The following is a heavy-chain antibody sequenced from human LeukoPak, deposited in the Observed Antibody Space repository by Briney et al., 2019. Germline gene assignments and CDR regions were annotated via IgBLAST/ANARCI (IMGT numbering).Heavy chain of an antibody. Sequence: GGSLRLSCAASGFTVSSNYMSWVRQAPGKGLEWVSVIYSGGSTYYADSVKGRFTISRHNSKNTLYLQMNSLRAEDTAVYYCARDGRGFGGYYYYGMDVWGQGTTVTVSS. CDR1: GFTVSSNY. V-gene: IGHV3-53*04. CDR2: IYSGGST. D-gene: IGHD3-10*01. J-gene: IGHJ6*02. CDR3: ARDGRGFGGYYYYGMDV.